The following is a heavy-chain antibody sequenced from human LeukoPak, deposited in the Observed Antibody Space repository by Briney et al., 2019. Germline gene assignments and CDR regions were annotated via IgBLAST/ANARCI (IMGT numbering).Heavy chain of an antibody. V-gene: IGHV4-34*01. CDR3: ARDRKYSSSSVGDY. CDR2: INHSGST. Sequence: SETLSLTCAVYGGSFSGYYWSWIRQPPGKGLEWIGEINHSGSTNYNPSLKSRVTISVDTSKNQFSLKLSSVTAADTAVYYCARDRKYSSSSVGDYWGQGTLVTVSS. J-gene: IGHJ4*02. CDR1: GGSFSGYY. D-gene: IGHD6-6*01.